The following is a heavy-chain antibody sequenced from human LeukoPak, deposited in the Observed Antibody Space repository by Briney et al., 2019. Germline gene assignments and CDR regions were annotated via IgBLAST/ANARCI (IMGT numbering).Heavy chain of an antibody. CDR2: INPNSGGT. CDR3: ARDGSFDM. D-gene: IGHD3-10*01. V-gene: IGHV1-2*02. J-gene: IGHJ3*02. Sequence: GAPVKVSCKASGYTFTGYYMHWVRQAPGQGLEWMGWINPNSGGTNYAQKFQGRITMTRDTSINTFYMELSRLRYDDTAFYYCARDGSFDMWGQGTMVTVSS. CDR1: GYTFTGYY.